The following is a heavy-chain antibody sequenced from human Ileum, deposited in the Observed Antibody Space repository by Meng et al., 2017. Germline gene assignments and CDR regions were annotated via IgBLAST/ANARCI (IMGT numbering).Heavy chain of an antibody. V-gene: IGHV3-33*01. Sequence: GESLKISCAVSGFTFSSYGMHWVRQAPGKGLEWVAVIWYDGTKKYYADSVKGRFTISRDNSKNTLYLQMNSLRAEDTAVYYCATSYSGGWQRGYFDYWGPGTLVTVSS. D-gene: IGHD6-19*01. CDR1: GFTFSSYG. CDR3: ATSYSGGWQRGYFDY. CDR2: IWYDGTKK. J-gene: IGHJ4*02.